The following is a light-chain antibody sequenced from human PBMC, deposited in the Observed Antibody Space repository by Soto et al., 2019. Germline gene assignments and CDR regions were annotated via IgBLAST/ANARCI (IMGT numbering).Light chain of an antibody. CDR2: DDD. J-gene: IGLJ3*02. CDR1: NIGLKS. V-gene: IGLV3-21*02. Sequence: SYELTQPPSVSVAPGQTARITCEGDNIGLKSVHWYHQKPGQAPVLVVYDDDDRPSGIPERFSGSNSGHTPSLTISRVEAGDEADYYCQVWDSGDDGGDPHWVFGGGTKVTVL. CDR3: QVWDSGDDGGDPHWV.